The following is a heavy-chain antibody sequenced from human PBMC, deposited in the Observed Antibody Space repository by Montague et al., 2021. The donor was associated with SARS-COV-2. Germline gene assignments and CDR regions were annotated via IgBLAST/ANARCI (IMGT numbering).Heavy chain of an antibody. CDR3: ARDGRYFVLAHNYCCGIDV. CDR1: GVSISSYY. Sequence: SETLSLTCTVSGVSISSYYWSWIRQPPGKGLEWIGRIYTSGSTNYNPSLKSRVTISVDTSKNQFSLKLSSVTAADTAVYYCARDGRYFVLAHNYCCGIDVWGQGTTVTVSS. J-gene: IGHJ6*02. V-gene: IGHV4-4*07. D-gene: IGHD3-9*01. CDR2: IYTSGST.